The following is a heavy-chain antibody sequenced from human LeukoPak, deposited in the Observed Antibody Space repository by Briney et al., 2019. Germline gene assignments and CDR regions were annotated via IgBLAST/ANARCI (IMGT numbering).Heavy chain of an antibody. Sequence: GRSLRLSCAASGFTFSSYAMHWVRQAPGKGLEWVAVISYDGSNKYYADSVKGRFTISRDNSKNTLYLQMNSLRAADTAAYYCARDSSSSLDYWGQGTLVTVSS. V-gene: IGHV3-30-3*01. CDR3: ARDSSSSLDY. J-gene: IGHJ4*02. CDR2: ISYDGSNK. CDR1: GFTFSSYA. D-gene: IGHD6-6*01.